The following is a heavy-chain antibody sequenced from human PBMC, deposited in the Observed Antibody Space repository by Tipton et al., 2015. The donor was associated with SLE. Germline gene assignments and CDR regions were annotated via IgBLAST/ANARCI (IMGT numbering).Heavy chain of an antibody. CDR1: GYTFTSYY. CDR3: AREESGGYWDY. D-gene: IGHD2-15*01. V-gene: IGHV1-46*01. Sequence: QSGAEVKQPGASVEVSCKASGYTFTSYYIHWVRQAPGQGLEWMGIIIPSAGSTNYAQKFQGRVTMTRDTSTSTVYMELSSLTSEDTAVYFCAREESGGYWDYWGQGILVTVSS. J-gene: IGHJ4*02. CDR2: IIPSAGST.